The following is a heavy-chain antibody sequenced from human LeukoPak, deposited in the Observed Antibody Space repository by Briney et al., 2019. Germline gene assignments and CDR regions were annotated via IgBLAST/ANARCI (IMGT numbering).Heavy chain of an antibody. V-gene: IGHV3-48*03. CDR1: GFTFSSYK. CDR3: AREDSSGWYAFDY. CDR2: ISSSGTTI. Sequence: PGGSLRLPCAASGFTFSSYKMHWVRQAPGKGLEWVSYISSSGTTIYYADSVKGRFTISRDSAKNSLDLQMNSLRAEDTAVYYCAREDSSGWYAFDYWGQGTLVTVSS. D-gene: IGHD6-19*01. J-gene: IGHJ4*02.